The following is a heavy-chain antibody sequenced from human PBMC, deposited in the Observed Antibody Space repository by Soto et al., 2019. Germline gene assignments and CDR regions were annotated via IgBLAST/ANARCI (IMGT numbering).Heavy chain of an antibody. Sequence: GGSLRLSCAASGFTFSSYWMHWVRQAPGKGLVWVSRINSDGSSTSYADSVKGRFTISRDNAKNTLYLQMNSLRAEDTAVYYCARVNYDILTGYLPLFDYWGQGTLVTVSS. V-gene: IGHV3-74*01. CDR2: INSDGSST. CDR3: ARVNYDILTGYLPLFDY. D-gene: IGHD3-9*01. CDR1: GFTFSSYW. J-gene: IGHJ4*02.